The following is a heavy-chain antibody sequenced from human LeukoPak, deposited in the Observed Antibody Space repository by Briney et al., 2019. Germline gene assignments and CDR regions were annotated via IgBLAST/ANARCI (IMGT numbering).Heavy chain of an antibody. CDR3: ARADTASSSYFDY. Sequence: GGSLRLSCAASGFTFSSYDMHWVRQATGKGLEWVSAIGTAGDTYYPGSVKGRFTISRENAENSLYLQMNSLRAGDTAVYYCARADTASSSYFDYWGQGTLVTVSS. CDR2: IGTAGDT. D-gene: IGHD6-6*01. V-gene: IGHV3-13*01. J-gene: IGHJ4*02. CDR1: GFTFSSYD.